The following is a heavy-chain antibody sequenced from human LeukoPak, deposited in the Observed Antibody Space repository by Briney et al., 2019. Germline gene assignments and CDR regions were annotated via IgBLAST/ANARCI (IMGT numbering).Heavy chain of an antibody. Sequence: GGSLRLSCAASGFTFSSYAMSWVRQAPGKGLEWVSAISGSGGSTYYADSVKGRFTISRDNSKNTLYLQMNSLRAEDTAVYYCALGNYDSSGYYPLPIDYWGQGTLVTVSS. CDR3: ALGNYDSSGYYPLPIDY. J-gene: IGHJ4*02. CDR1: GFTFSSYA. CDR2: ISGSGGST. V-gene: IGHV3-23*01. D-gene: IGHD3-22*01.